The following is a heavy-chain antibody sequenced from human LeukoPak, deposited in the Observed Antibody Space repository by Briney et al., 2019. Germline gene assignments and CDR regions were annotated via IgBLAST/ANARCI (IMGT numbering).Heavy chain of an antibody. CDR1: GGSISSSGYY. J-gene: IGHJ3*02. Sequence: SETLSLTCTVSGGSISSSGYYWGWIRQSPGKGLEWIGSIYYSGGTYSNPSLKSRVTISVDTSKNQFSLKLTSVTAADTAVYYCARHDYGDYGTFDIWGQGTMVTVSS. V-gene: IGHV4-39*01. CDR3: ARHDYGDYGTFDI. D-gene: IGHD4-17*01. CDR2: IYYSGGT.